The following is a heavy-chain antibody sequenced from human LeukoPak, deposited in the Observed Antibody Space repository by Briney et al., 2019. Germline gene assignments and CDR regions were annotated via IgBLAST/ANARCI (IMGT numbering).Heavy chain of an antibody. CDR2: IYYSGST. V-gene: IGHV4-59*08. CDR3: ARAGGHFDY. D-gene: IGHD4-23*01. J-gene: IGHJ4*02. Sequence: SETLSLTCTVSGGSISSYYWSWIRQPPGKGLERIGYIYYSGSTNYNPSLKSRVTISVDMSKNQFSLKLSSVTAADTAVYYCARAGGHFDYWGQGTLVTVSS. CDR1: GGSISSYY.